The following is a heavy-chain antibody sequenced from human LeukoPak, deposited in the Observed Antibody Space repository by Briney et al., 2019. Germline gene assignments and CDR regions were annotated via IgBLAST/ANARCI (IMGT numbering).Heavy chain of an antibody. J-gene: IGHJ4*02. V-gene: IGHV1-2*02. D-gene: IGHD3-10*01. CDR1: GDTFSDYY. CDR3: ARDSITLLRGFDF. Sequence: ASVKVSFKSSGDTFSDYYLHWVRQAPGQGLEWMGWINANSGGTNYAQKFQGRVTMTRDTSISSVHMELSRLRSDDTAVYYCARDSITLLRGFDFWGQGTLVTVSS. CDR2: INANSGGT.